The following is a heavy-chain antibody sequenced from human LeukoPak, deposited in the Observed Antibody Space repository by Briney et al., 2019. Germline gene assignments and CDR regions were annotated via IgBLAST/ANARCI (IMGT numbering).Heavy chain of an antibody. D-gene: IGHD4-17*01. V-gene: IGHV3-23*01. J-gene: IGHJ6*02. CDR2: MSGSGGST. CDR3: ARVRYGELDV. CDR1: GFTFSSYA. Sequence: PGGSLRLSCAASGFTFSSYAMSWVRQAPGKGLEWVSSMSGSGGSTYYADSVMGRFTISRDDSKNTLYLQMNSLRAEDTAVYYCARVRYGELDVWGQGTTVTVSS.